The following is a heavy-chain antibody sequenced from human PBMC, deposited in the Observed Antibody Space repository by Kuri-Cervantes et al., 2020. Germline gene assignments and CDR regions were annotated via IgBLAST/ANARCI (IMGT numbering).Heavy chain of an antibody. CDR3: ASSVLITASDAFDI. J-gene: IGHJ3*02. D-gene: IGHD1-20*01. V-gene: IGHV1-46*01. CDR2: INPSGGST. CDR1: GYTFTSYC. Sequence: ASVKVSCKASGYTFTSYCMHWVRQAPGQGLEWMGIINPSGGSTSYAQKFQGRVTMTRDTSTSTVYMEVSSLRSEDTAVYYCASSVLITASDAFDIWGQGTLVTVSS.